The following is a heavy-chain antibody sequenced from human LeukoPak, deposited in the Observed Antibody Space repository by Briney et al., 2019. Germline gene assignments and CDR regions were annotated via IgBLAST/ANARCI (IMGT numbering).Heavy chain of an antibody. CDR1: GFTFSSYG. V-gene: IGHV3-30*18. D-gene: IGHD3-16*02. Sequence: PGRSLRLSCAAPGFTFSSYGMHWVRQAPGKGLEWVAVISYDGSNKYYADSVKGRFTISRDNSKNTLYLQMNSLRAEHTAVYYCAKSFLTFGGVIERWFDPWGQGTLVTVSS. CDR2: ISYDGSNK. J-gene: IGHJ5*02. CDR3: AKSFLTFGGVIERWFDP.